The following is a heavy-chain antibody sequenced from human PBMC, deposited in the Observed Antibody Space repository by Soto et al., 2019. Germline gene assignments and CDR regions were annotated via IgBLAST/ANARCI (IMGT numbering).Heavy chain of an antibody. Sequence: EVQLVESGGGLVKPGGSLRLSCAASGFTFSSYSMNWVRQAPGKGLEWVSSISSSSSYIYYADSVKGRFTISRDNAKNSLYLQINSLRAEDTAVYSCARDSGDYVPDYWGQGTLVTVSS. V-gene: IGHV3-21*01. J-gene: IGHJ4*02. D-gene: IGHD2-21*02. CDR3: ARDSGDYVPDY. CDR1: GFTFSSYS. CDR2: ISSSSSYI.